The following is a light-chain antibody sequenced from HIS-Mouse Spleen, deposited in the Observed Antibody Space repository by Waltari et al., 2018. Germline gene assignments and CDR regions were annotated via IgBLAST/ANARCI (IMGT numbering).Light chain of an antibody. CDR2: EVS. J-gene: IGLJ2*01. Sequence: QSALTQPPSASGSPGQSVTISCTGTSSDVGGYNYVPWYQPHPGKAPKRRIYEVSKRPSGVPDRFSGSKSGNTASLTVSGLQAEDEADYYCSSYAGSNNVVFGGGTKLTVL. CDR3: SSYAGSNNVV. CDR1: SSDVGGYNY. V-gene: IGLV2-8*01.